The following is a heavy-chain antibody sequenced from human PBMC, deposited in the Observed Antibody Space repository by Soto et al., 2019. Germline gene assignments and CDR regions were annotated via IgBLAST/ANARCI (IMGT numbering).Heavy chain of an antibody. V-gene: IGHV4-34*01. J-gene: IGHJ4*02. CDR1: GGSFSGYY. D-gene: IGHD3-3*01. Sequence: LSLTCAVYGGSFSGYYWSWIRQPPGKGLEWIGEIDHSGSTNYNPSLKSRVTISVDTSKNQFSLKLSSVTAADTAVYYCARGFLYYDFWSGYSSYYFDYWGQGTLVTVSS. CDR3: ARGFLYYDFWSGYSSYYFDY. CDR2: IDHSGST.